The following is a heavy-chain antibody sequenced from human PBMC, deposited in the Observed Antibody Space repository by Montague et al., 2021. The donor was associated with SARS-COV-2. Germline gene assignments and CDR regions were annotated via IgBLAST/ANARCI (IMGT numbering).Heavy chain of an antibody. D-gene: IGHD6-13*01. CDR3: ARVGRQQLVRLSGMDV. CDR1: GGSISSGGYY. J-gene: IGHJ6*02. CDR2: IYYSGST. V-gene: IGHV4-39*07. Sequence: SETRSLTCTVSGGSISSGGYYWSWIRQPPGKGLEWIGSIYYSGSTYYNPSLKSRVTISVDTSKNQFSLKLSSVTAADTAVYYCARVGRQQLVRLSGMDVWGQGTTVTVSS.